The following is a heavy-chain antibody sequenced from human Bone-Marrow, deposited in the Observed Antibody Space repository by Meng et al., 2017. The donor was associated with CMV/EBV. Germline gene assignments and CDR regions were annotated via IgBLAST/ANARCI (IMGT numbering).Heavy chain of an antibody. CDR1: GFTFSSYW. V-gene: IGHV3-30*02. CDR2: IRYDGSNK. J-gene: IGHJ4*02. D-gene: IGHD3-3*01. Sequence: GESLKISCAASGFTFSSYWMSWVRQAPGKGLEWVAFIRYDGSNKYYADSVKGRFTISRDNSKNTLYLQMNSLRAEDTAVYYCAKVGGLWSGYIDYWGQGTLVTVSS. CDR3: AKVGGLWSGYIDY.